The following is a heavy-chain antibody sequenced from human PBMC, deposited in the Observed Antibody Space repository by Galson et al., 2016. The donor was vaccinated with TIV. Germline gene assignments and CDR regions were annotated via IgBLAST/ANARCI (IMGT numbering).Heavy chain of an antibody. CDR2: IDWDDDI. CDR3: ARLSGYYDSNGHYLPRNFDY. V-gene: IGHV2-70*11. D-gene: IGHD3-22*01. J-gene: IGHJ4*02. CDR1: GFSLSATGMS. Sequence: PALVKPPQTLTLTCTFSGFSLSATGMSVSWIRQPPGKALEWLARIDWDDDIYFSTSLRTRLTISKDTSKNQVVLTMTNMDPVDPATYYCARLSGYYDSNGHYLPRNFDYWGQGTLVTVSS.